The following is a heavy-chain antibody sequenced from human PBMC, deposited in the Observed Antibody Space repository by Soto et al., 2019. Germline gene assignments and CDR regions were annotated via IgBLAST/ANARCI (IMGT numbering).Heavy chain of an antibody. J-gene: IGHJ5*02. CDR3: ARDDLYGGWFDP. Sequence: SETLSLTCAVYGGSFSGYYWTWIRQPPGKGLEWIGEINHSVSTYYNPSLKSRVTISVDKSKNQFSLHLNSVTAADTAVYYCARDDLYGGWFDPWGQGTLVTVSS. V-gene: IGHV4-34*01. D-gene: IGHD4-17*01. CDR2: INHSVST. CDR1: GGSFSGYY.